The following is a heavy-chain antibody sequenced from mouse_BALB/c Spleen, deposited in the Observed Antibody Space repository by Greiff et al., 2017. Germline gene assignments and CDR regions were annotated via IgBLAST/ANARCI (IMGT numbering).Heavy chain of an antibody. V-gene: IGHV5-6-5*01. CDR1: GFTFSSYA. J-gene: IGHJ4*01. D-gene: IGHD2-1*01. Sequence: EVKVEESGGGLVKPGGSLKLSCAASGFTFSSYAMSWVRQTPEKRLEWVASISSGGSTYYPDSVKGRFTISRDNARNILYLQMSSLRSEDTAMYYCARENYGNAMDYWGQGTSVTVSS. CDR2: ISSGGST. CDR3: ARENYGNAMDY.